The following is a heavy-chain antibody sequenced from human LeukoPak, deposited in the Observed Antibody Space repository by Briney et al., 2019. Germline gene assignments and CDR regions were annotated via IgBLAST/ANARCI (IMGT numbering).Heavy chain of an antibody. V-gene: IGHV4-34*01. CDR2: INHSGST. CDR1: GGSFSGYY. Sequence: SETLSLTCAVYGGSFSGYYWSWIRQPPGKGLEWIGEINHSGSTNYNPSLKSRVTISVDTSKNQFSLKLSSVTAADTAVYYCARGSEVGATIDYWGQGTLVTVSS. D-gene: IGHD1-26*01. J-gene: IGHJ4*02. CDR3: ARGSEVGATIDY.